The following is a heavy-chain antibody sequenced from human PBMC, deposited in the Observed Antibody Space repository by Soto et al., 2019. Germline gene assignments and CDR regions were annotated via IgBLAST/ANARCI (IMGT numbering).Heavy chain of an antibody. J-gene: IGHJ4*02. CDR2: INPDGGAT. D-gene: IGHD2-2*02. CDR3: ARGRRHTF. Sequence: QVQLIQSGAEVKKPGASVIISCQASGYGFTFYYFYWVRQAPGQGLEWIGKINPDGGATTYAQTFQGRVTITSDASTGTVYMELSSLTSDDTAVYYCARGRRHTFWGQGTQGSVSS. CDR1: GYGFTFYY. V-gene: IGHV1-46*01.